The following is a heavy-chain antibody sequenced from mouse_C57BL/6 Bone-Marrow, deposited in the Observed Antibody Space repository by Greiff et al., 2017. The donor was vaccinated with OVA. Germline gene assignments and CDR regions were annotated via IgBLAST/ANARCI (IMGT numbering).Heavy chain of an antibody. J-gene: IGHJ3*01. D-gene: IGHD4-1*02. CDR2: ISDGGSYT. CDR3: ARVPTVAWFAY. Sequence: DVHLVESGGGLVKPGGSLKLSCAASGFTFSSYAMSWVRQTPEKRLEWVATISDGGSYTYYPDNVKGRFTISRDNAKNNLYLQISHLKSEDTAMYYCARVPTVAWFAYWGQGTLVPVSA. V-gene: IGHV5-4*01. CDR1: GFTFSSYA.